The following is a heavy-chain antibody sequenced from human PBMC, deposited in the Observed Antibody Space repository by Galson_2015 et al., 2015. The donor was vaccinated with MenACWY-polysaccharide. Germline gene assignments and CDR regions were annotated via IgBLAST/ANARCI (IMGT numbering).Heavy chain of an antibody. CDR1: ISSYY. Sequence: ISSYYWSWIRQPPGKGLEWIGYIYSSGSTNYNPSLKSRVTISVDTSKNQFSLKLTSVTAADTAVYFCARMGGGYSSRVYYYYGMDVWGQGTTVTVSS. V-gene: IGHV4-59*01. J-gene: IGHJ6*02. CDR3: ARMGGGYSSRVYYYYGMDV. D-gene: IGHD5-18*01. CDR2: IYSSGST.